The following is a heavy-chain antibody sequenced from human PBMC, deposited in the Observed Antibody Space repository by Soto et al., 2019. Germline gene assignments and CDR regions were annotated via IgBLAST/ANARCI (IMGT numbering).Heavy chain of an antibody. V-gene: IGHV1-69*13. CDR1: GGTFSSYA. Sequence: ASVKVSCKASGGTFSSYAISWVRQAPGQGLEWMGGIIPIFGTANYAQKFQGRVTITADESTNTAYMELSSLRSEDTAVYYCARDDCSGGSCYSDYWGQGTLVTVSS. CDR3: ARDDCSGGSCYSDY. D-gene: IGHD2-15*01. CDR2: IIPIFGTA. J-gene: IGHJ4*02.